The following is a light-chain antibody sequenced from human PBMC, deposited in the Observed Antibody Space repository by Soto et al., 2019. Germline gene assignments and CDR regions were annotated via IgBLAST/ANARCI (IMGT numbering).Light chain of an antibody. V-gene: IGKV1-5*01. CDR3: QHYETYPIT. CDR2: DAS. Sequence: DIRMTQSPSTLSTSVGDRVTITCRASQSINNYLAWYQQKPGKAPKLLIYDASSLESGVPSRFSGSASGTEFTLTISSLQPDDFATYYCQHYETYPITFSQGTRLEIK. CDR1: QSINNY. J-gene: IGKJ5*01.